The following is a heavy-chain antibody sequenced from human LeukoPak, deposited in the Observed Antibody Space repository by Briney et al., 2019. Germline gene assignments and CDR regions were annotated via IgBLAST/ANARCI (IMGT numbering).Heavy chain of an antibody. D-gene: IGHD3-22*01. CDR1: GFTFSNYA. CDR3: AKRYYYDDFDY. Sequence: GGSLRLSCAASGFTFSNYAMNWVRQAPGKGLEWVSALSGSGGSTYFADSVKGRFTISRDNSKNTLYLQMNSLRAEDTAVYYCAKRYYYDDFDYWGQGTLVTVSS. V-gene: IGHV3-23*01. J-gene: IGHJ4*02. CDR2: LSGSGGST.